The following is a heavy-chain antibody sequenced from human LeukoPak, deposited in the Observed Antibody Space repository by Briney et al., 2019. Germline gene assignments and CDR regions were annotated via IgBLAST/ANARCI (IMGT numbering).Heavy chain of an antibody. V-gene: IGHV4-30-2*01. D-gene: IGHD2-2*01. CDR3: ARIYCSSTSCLFDY. CDR2: IYHSGST. Sequence: SETLSLTCTVSGGSISSGGYYWSWIRQPPGKGLEWIGYIYHSGSTYYNPSLKSRVTISVGKSKNQFSLKLSSVTAADTAVYYCARIYCSSTSCLFDYWGQGTLVTVSS. CDR1: GGSISSGGYY. J-gene: IGHJ4*02.